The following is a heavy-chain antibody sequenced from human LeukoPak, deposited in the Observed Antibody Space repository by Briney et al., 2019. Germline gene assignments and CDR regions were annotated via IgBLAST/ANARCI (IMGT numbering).Heavy chain of an antibody. V-gene: IGHV3-30*18. CDR1: GFTFSSYG. Sequence: PGGYLRLSCAASGFTFSSYGMHWVRQAPGKGLEWVAVISYDGSNKYYADSVKGRFTISRDNSKNTLYLQMNSLRAEDTAVYYCAKDYNWDDGNAFDIWGQGTMVTVSS. J-gene: IGHJ3*02. CDR3: AKDYNWDDGNAFDI. CDR2: ISYDGSNK. D-gene: IGHD1-20*01.